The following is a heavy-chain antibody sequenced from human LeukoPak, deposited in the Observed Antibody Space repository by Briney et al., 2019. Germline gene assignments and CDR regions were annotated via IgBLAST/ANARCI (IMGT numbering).Heavy chain of an antibody. D-gene: IGHD6-13*01. CDR1: GDSISSNSW. V-gene: IGHV4-4*02. Sequence: SGTLSLTCAVSGDSISSNSWWSWVRLPPGKGLEWIGEIYHSGSTNYNPSLKSRVTISVDKSKNQFSLKLRSVTAADTAVYYCARATGIAAAGSHLVWGQGTLVTVSS. J-gene: IGHJ4*02. CDR2: IYHSGST. CDR3: ARATGIAAAGSHLV.